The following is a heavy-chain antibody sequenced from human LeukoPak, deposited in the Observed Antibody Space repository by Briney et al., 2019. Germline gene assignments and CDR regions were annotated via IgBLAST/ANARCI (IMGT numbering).Heavy chain of an antibody. J-gene: IGHJ4*02. CDR2: ISSSGSTI. Sequence: GGSLRLSCAASGFTFSSYEMNWVRQAPGKGLEWVSYISSSGSTIYYADSVKGRFTISRDNAKNPLYLQMNSLRAEDTAVYYCAAVSRGYSYGLPDYWGQGTLVTVSS. CDR1: GFTFSSYE. D-gene: IGHD5-18*01. CDR3: AAVSRGYSYGLPDY. V-gene: IGHV3-48*03.